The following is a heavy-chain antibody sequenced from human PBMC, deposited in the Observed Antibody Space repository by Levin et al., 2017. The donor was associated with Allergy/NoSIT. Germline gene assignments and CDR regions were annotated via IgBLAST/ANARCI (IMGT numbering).Heavy chain of an antibody. J-gene: IGHJ6*03. Sequence: PGGSLRLSCAASGFTFSSYAMSWVRQAPGKGLEWVSAISGSGGSTYYADSVKGRFTISRDNSKNTLYLQMNSLRAEDTAVYYCAKALLGSSSYYYYYYYMDVWGKGTTVTVSS. CDR2: ISGSGGST. CDR1: GFTFSSYA. D-gene: IGHD6-6*01. V-gene: IGHV3-23*01. CDR3: AKALLGSSSYYYYYYYMDV.